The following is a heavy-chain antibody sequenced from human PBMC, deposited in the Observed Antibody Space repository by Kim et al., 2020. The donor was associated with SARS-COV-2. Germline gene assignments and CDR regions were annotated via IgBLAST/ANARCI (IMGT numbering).Heavy chain of an antibody. Sequence: SVNVSCKASGGTFSSYAISWVRQAPGQGLEWMGGIIPIFGTANYAQKFQGRVTITADESTSTAYMELSSLRSEDTAVYYCARVGYYGSGIHLLVGYYYGMDVWGQGTTVTVSS. V-gene: IGHV1-69*13. J-gene: IGHJ6*02. CDR3: ARVGYYGSGIHLLVGYYYGMDV. D-gene: IGHD3-10*01. CDR2: IIPIFGTA. CDR1: GGTFSSYA.